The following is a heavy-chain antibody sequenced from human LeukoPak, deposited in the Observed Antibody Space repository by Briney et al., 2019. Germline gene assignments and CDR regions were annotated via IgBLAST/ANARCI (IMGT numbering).Heavy chain of an antibody. CDR3: ARGGGWLQLGAALDI. J-gene: IGHJ3*02. CDR1: GFTVSSNS. Sequence: GGSLRLSCTVSGFTVSSNSMSWVRQAPGKGLEYVSAISSNGGSTYYANSVKGRFTISRDNSKNTLYLQMGSLRAEDMAVYYCARGGGWLQLGAALDIWGQGTMVTVSS. CDR2: ISSNGGST. V-gene: IGHV3-64*01. D-gene: IGHD5-24*01.